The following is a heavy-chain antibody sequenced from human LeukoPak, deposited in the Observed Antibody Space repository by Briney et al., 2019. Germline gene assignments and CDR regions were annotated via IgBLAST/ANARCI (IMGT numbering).Heavy chain of an antibody. V-gene: IGHV3-23*01. D-gene: IGHD3-3*01. CDR1: GFSFRRYA. CDR3: AKDLVYYDFWSGYYKDYYYYMDV. Sequence: GGSLRLFCAASGFSFRRYAMSWVRQAPGKGLEWVSAISGSGGSTYYADSVKGRFTISRDNSKNTLYLQMNSLRAEDTAVYYCAKDLVYYDFWSGYYKDYYYYMDVWGKGTTVTVSS. CDR2: ISGSGGST. J-gene: IGHJ6*03.